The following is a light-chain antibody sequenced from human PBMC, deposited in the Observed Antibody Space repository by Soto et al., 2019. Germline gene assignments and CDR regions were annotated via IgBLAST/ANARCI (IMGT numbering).Light chain of an antibody. V-gene: IGLV2-18*02. CDR2: DVS. J-gene: IGLJ1*01. CDR1: SSDVGGYNR. CDR3: TSYASGSAYV. Sequence: QSVLTQPPSVSGSPGQSVAISCTGTSSDVGGYNRVSWYQQAPGKAPKLLIYDVSNPPSGGSTRFSGSKSGNTASLTISGLQAEDEADYYCTSYASGSAYVFGPGTKVTVL.